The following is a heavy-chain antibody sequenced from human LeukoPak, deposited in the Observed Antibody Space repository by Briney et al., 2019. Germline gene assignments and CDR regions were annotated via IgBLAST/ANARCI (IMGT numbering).Heavy chain of an antibody. D-gene: IGHD1-20*01. CDR1: TFTFSSST. CDR3: AREYNSPNRFDY. J-gene: IGHJ4*02. V-gene: IGHV3-21*01. Sequence: GGSLRLSFAASTFTFSSSTMNWVRPAPGMGLEWVSSISSSSSYINYSDSVKGRFTISRDNAKNSLYLQMNSLRAEDTAVYYCAREYNSPNRFDYWGQGTLVTVSS. CDR2: ISSSSSYI.